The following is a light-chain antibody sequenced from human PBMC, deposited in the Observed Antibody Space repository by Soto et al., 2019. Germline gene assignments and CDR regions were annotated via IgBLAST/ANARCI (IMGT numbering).Light chain of an antibody. CDR2: DVT. CDR3: SSYTSSSTLV. J-gene: IGLJ1*01. CDR1: SSDVGGYNF. Sequence: QSALTQPASVSGSPGQSITISCTGTSSDVGGYNFVSWYQQHPGKAPKIMIYDVTNRPSGVSNRFSGSTSGNTASLTISGLQAEDEADYYCSSYTSSSTLVFGTGTKLTVL. V-gene: IGLV2-14*01.